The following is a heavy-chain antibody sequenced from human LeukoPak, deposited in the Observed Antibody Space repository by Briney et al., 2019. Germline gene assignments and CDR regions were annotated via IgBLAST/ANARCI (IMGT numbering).Heavy chain of an antibody. CDR1: GGSISSGSCY. D-gene: IGHD2-15*01. J-gene: IGHJ4*02. Sequence: SETLSLTCTVSGGSISSGSCYWSWIRQPAGKGLEWIGRAYSSGSTDYNPSLKSRVILSLDTSKNQFALKLSSVTAADTAVYYCVFGSCSDGSCYHYWGQGALVTVSS. CDR2: AYSSGST. V-gene: IGHV4-61*02. CDR3: VFGSCSDGSCYHY.